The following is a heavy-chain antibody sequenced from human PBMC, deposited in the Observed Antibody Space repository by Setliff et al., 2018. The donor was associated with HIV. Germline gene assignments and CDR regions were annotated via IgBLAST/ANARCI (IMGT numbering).Heavy chain of an antibody. CDR3: ARKEKGGAFDI. V-gene: IGHV4-59*11. J-gene: IGHJ3*02. Sequence: SETLSLTCTVSGASINSHYWNWVRQSPAKGLEWIGYYYNGGTSYNPSLQSRVTISVDTPKNQFSLHLNSVTAADTAVYCCARKEKGGAFDIWGLGTLVT. CDR2: YYNGGT. CDR1: GASINSHY.